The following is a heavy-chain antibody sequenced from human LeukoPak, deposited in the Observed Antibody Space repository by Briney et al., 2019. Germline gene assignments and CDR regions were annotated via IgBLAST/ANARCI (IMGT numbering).Heavy chain of an antibody. D-gene: IGHD6-13*01. Sequence: GGSLRLSCAASGFTLSSYSMSWVRQAPGRGLEWVSSINSGGSTFYADSVKGRFTISRDNSQNTLYLQMNSLTAEDTAVYYCAKRAAGYYFDHWGQGTLVTVSS. V-gene: IGHV3-23*01. CDR2: INSGGST. CDR3: AKRAAGYYFDH. CDR1: GFTLSSYS. J-gene: IGHJ4*02.